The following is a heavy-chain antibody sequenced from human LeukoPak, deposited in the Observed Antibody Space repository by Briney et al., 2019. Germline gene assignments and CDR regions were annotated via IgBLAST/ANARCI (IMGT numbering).Heavy chain of an antibody. CDR2: INPNSGGT. V-gene: IGHV1-2*02. CDR1: GGTFSSYA. CDR3: ARGRGYNYGGLDY. J-gene: IGHJ4*02. D-gene: IGHD5-18*01. Sequence: GASVKVSCKASGGTFSSYAISWVRQAPGQGLEWMGWINPNSGGTNYAQKFQGRVTMTRDTSISTAYMELSRLRSDDTAVYYCARGRGYNYGGLDYWGQGTLVTVSS.